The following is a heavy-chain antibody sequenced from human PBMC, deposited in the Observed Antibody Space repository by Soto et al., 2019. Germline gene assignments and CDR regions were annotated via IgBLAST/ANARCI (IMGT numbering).Heavy chain of an antibody. V-gene: IGHV3-33*01. CDR3: ASERVRGVINSPFDY. D-gene: IGHD3-10*01. CDR1: GFTFSSYG. J-gene: IGHJ4*02. Sequence: GGSLRLSCAASGFTFSSYGMHWVRQAPGKGLEWVAVIWYDGSNKYYADSVKGRFTISRDNSKNTLYLQMNSLRAEDTAVYYCASERVRGVINSPFDYWGQGTRVTVSS. CDR2: IWYDGSNK.